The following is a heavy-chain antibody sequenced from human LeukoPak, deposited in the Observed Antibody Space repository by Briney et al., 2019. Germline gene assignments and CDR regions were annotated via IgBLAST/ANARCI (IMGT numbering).Heavy chain of an antibody. Sequence: QTGRSLRLSCAASGFAFSSNWMRWVRQTPGKGLVWVSRINSGGSGTSYTDSVEGRFTISRDNAKNTLYLQMNSLRAEDTAVYYCATSLGPLTEYWGQGTLVTVSS. D-gene: IGHD7-27*01. CDR1: GFAFSSNW. CDR3: ATSLGPLTEY. V-gene: IGHV3-74*01. J-gene: IGHJ4*02. CDR2: INSGGSGT.